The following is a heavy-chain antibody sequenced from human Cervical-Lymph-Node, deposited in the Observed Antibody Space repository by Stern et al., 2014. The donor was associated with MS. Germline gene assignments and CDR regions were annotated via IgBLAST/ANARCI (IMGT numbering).Heavy chain of an antibody. CDR2: IIPVFGTP. CDR1: GGTFRNFA. Sequence: QLVQSGSVVRKPGSSVNVSCKASGGTFRNFAVNWVRQAPGQGLEWVGGIIPVFGTPTYAQKFQGRVTIISDEYTSTVYVELSSLTTEDTAIYFCASAHPATRRGYKGMNVWGQGTTIAVSS. J-gene: IGHJ6*02. V-gene: IGHV1-69*01. CDR3: ASAHPATRRGYKGMNV. D-gene: IGHD2-2*01.